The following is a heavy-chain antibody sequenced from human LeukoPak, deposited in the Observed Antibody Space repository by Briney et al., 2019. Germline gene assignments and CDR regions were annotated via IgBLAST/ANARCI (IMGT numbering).Heavy chain of an antibody. CDR1: GYTFTSYG. CDR3: ARDLIDGDYVEGSDY. J-gene: IGHJ4*02. D-gene: IGHD4-17*01. Sequence: SVKVSCKASGYTFTSYGISWVRQAPGQGLEWMGGIIPIFGTANYAQKFQGRVTITADESTSTAYMELSSLRSEDTAVYYCARDLIDGDYVEGSDYWGQGTLVTVSS. CDR2: IIPIFGTA. V-gene: IGHV1-69*13.